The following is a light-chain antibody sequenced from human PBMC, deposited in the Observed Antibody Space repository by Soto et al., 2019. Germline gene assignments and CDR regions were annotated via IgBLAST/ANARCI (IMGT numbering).Light chain of an antibody. Sequence: DIQMTQSPSSLSASVGDRVTITCRASHSVASYFNWFQQRPGKAPSLLIYAATTLHTGVPSRFSGSRSGTNFTLTFSRLQPEDFATYYCHESSTTPAFTFGPGT. CDR2: AAT. V-gene: IGKV1-39*01. CDR3: HESSTTPAFT. J-gene: IGKJ3*01. CDR1: HSVASY.